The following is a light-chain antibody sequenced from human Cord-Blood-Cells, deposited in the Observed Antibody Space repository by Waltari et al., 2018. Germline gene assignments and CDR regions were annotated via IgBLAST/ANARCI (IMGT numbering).Light chain of an antibody. Sequence: QSALTQPAPVSGSPGQSITISCTGTSSDVGGYNYVSWYQQHPGKAPKLMIYEVSNRPSGVSNRFAGSKSGNTASLTISGLHAEDEADYYCSSYTSSSTWVFGGGTKLTVL. CDR3: SSYTSSSTWV. CDR1: SSDVGGYNY. V-gene: IGLV2-14*01. J-gene: IGLJ3*02. CDR2: EVS.